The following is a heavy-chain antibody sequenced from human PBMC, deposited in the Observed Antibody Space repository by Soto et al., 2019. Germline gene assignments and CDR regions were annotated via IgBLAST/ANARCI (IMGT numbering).Heavy chain of an antibody. V-gene: IGHV1-24*01. CDR1: GYTLTELS. Sequence: QVQLVQSGAEVKKPGASVKVSCKVSGYTLTELSMHWVRQAPGKGLEWMGGFDPEDGETIYAQKFQGRVTMTEDTSTNTAYIEMSSLRSDDTAEYYCATDQHRNYYCCMDVWGKETTVTVSS. CDR3: ATDQHRNYYCCMDV. J-gene: IGHJ6*03. D-gene: IGHD6-13*01. CDR2: FDPEDGET.